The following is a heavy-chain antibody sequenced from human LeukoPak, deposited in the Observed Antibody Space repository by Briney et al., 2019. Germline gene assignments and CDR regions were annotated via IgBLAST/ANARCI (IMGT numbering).Heavy chain of an antibody. CDR1: GYTFTGYY. Sequence: GASVKVSCKASGYTFTGYYMHWVRQAPGQGLEWMGWINPNSGDTHYPQTFQARVTMTRDTSISTAYMELSSLRSDDTAMYYCATRYGSGSPSSYFDLWGRGTLVTVSS. V-gene: IGHV1-2*02. D-gene: IGHD3-10*01. J-gene: IGHJ2*01. CDR3: ATRYGSGSPSSYFDL. CDR2: INPNSGDT.